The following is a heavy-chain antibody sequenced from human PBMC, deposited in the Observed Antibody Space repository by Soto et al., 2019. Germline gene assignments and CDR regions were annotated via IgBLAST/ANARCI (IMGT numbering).Heavy chain of an antibody. CDR1: GFTFSSYG. CDR3: AKDSPVSGNYQDLDY. Sequence: GGSLRLSCAASGFTFSSYGMHWVRQAPGKGLEWVAVISYDGRNKYYADSVKGRFTISRDNAKNALFLQMSSLTAADTAVYYCAKDSPVSGNYQDLDYWGQGALVTVPS. V-gene: IGHV3-30*18. D-gene: IGHD1-26*01. CDR2: ISYDGRNK. J-gene: IGHJ4*02.